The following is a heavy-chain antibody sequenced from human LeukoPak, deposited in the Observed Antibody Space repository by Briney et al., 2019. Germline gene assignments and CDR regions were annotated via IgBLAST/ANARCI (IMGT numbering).Heavy chain of an antibody. CDR1: GFTFSSYG. Sequence: GGSLRLSCAASGFTFSSYGMHWVRQAPGKGLEWVALISYDGSNKYYADSVKGRFTISRDNSKNTLFLQMNSLRAEDTAVYYCARDDALGDNALDIWGQGTMVTVSS. J-gene: IGHJ3*02. CDR3: ARDDALGDNALDI. CDR2: ISYDGSNK. D-gene: IGHD3-16*01. V-gene: IGHV3-30*12.